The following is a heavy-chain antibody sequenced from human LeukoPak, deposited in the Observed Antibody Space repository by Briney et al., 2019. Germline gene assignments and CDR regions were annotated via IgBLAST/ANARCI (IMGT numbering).Heavy chain of an antibody. CDR3: TTGEQLWGQFDY. D-gene: IGHD5-18*01. CDR2: IKSKTDGGTT. Sequence: GGSLRLSCAASGFTFSNAWMSWVRQAPGKGLEWVGRIKSKTDGGTTDYAAPVKGRFTISRDDSKNTLYLQMNSLKTEDTAVYYCTTGEQLWGQFDYWGQGTLVTVSS. V-gene: IGHV3-15*01. CDR1: GFTFSNAW. J-gene: IGHJ4*02.